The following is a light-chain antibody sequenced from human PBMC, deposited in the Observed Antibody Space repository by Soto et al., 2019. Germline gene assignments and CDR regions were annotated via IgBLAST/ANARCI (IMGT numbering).Light chain of an antibody. J-gene: IGLJ1*01. V-gene: IGLV2-14*01. CDR1: SSDVGGYNY. Sequence: QSALPQPASGSGSPGQSITISCTGTSSDVGGYNYVSWYQQHPGKAPKLMIYEVSNRPSGVSNRFSCSKSGNTAYLTISGLQSEDGADYYCSSYTSSSTYVFGTGTKLTVL. CDR2: EVS. CDR3: SSYTSSSTYV.